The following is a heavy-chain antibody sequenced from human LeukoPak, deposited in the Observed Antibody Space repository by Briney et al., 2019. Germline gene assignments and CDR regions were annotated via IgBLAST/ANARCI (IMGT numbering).Heavy chain of an antibody. J-gene: IGHJ6*02. Sequence: PSETLSLTCTVPGGSISSSSYYWGWIRQPPGKGLEWIGYIYYSGSTYYNPSLKSRVTISVDTSKNQFSLKLSSVTAADTAVYYCARGGSYYPFYYYYGMDVWGQGTTVTVSS. CDR3: ARGGSYYPFYYYYGMDV. V-gene: IGHV4-31*03. CDR1: GGSISSSSYY. CDR2: IYYSGST. D-gene: IGHD3-10*01.